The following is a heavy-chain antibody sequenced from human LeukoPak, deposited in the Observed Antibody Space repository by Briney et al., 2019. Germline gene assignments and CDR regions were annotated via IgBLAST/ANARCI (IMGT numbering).Heavy chain of an antibody. CDR3: ARHVAAVAGTPIDY. J-gene: IGHJ4*02. V-gene: IGHV4-39*01. CDR1: GGSISSSSYY. CDR2: IYYSGST. D-gene: IGHD6-19*01. Sequence: PSETLSLTCTVSGGSISSSSYYWGWIRQPPGKGLEWIVSIYYSGSTYYNPSLKSRVTISVDTSKNQFSLKLSSVTAADTAVYYCARHVAAVAGTPIDYWGQGTLVTVSS.